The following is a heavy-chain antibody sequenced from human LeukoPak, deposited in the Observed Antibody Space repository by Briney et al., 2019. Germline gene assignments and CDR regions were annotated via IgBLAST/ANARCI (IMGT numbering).Heavy chain of an antibody. CDR2: IIPIFGTA. Sequence: SVKVSCKASGGTFSSYAISWVRQAPGQGLEWMGRIIPIFGTAIYAQKFQGRVTMTEDTSTDTAYMELSSLRSEDTAVYYCATTSIKLEPLAFDYWGQGTLVTVSS. D-gene: IGHD1-1*01. J-gene: IGHJ4*02. V-gene: IGHV1-69*06. CDR3: ATTSIKLEPLAFDY. CDR1: GGTFSSYA.